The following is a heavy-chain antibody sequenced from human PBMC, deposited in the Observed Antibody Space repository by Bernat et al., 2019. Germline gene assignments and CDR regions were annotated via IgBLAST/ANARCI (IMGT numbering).Heavy chain of an antibody. D-gene: IGHD6-13*01. Sequence: QVQLVESGGGVVQPGRSLRLSCAASGFTFSSYGMHWVRQAPGKGLEWVAVIWYDGSNKYYADSVKGRFTISRDNSKNTLYLQMNSLRDEDTAVYYCARDGGRIAAAGTRPRTDYYYGMDVWGQGTTVTVSS. V-gene: IGHV3-33*01. CDR3: ARDGGRIAAAGTRPRTDYYYGMDV. J-gene: IGHJ6*02. CDR2: IWYDGSNK. CDR1: GFTFSSYG.